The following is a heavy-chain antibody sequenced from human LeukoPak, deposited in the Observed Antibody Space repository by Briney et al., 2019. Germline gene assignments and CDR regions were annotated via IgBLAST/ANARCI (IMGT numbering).Heavy chain of an antibody. D-gene: IGHD3-16*01. CDR2: IYHTGDT. V-gene: IGHV4-38-2*02. Sequence: SETLSLTCTVFGHSISNGNYWGWIRQPPGEGLEWIGSIYHTGDTHYNPSLKSRVTIFVDTFNNQLSLTLSSVSAGDTAVYYCARGLSHRDAYDYFYNWFDPWGQGTLVTVSS. CDR1: GHSISNGNY. CDR3: ARGLSHRDAYDYFYNWFDP. J-gene: IGHJ5*02.